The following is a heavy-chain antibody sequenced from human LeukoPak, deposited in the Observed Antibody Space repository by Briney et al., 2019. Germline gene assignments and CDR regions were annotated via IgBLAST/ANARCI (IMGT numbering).Heavy chain of an antibody. CDR2: MNPNSGDT. D-gene: IGHD3-22*01. CDR3: ARDDYYDSSGYPSYYFDY. J-gene: IGHJ4*02. CDR1: GYTFTSYD. V-gene: IGHV1-8*01. Sequence: ASVKVSCKASGYTFTSYDINWVRQATGQGLEWMGWMNPNSGDTGYAQKFQGRVTMTRDTSISTAYMELSSLRSEDTAVYYCARDDYYDSSGYPSYYFDYWGQGTLVTVSS.